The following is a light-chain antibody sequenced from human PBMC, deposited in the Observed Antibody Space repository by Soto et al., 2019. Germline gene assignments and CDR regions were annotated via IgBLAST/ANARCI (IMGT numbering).Light chain of an antibody. J-gene: IGLJ2*01. CDR1: HSGSKS. Sequence: SYELTQPPSVSVAPGKTARITCGGNHSGSKSVHWYQQKPGQAPVLVIYYDSDRPSGIPERFSGSNSGNTATLTISRVEAGDEADYYCQVWDSSSDHVVFGGGTQLTVL. CDR3: QVWDSSSDHVV. CDR2: YDS. V-gene: IGLV3-21*04.